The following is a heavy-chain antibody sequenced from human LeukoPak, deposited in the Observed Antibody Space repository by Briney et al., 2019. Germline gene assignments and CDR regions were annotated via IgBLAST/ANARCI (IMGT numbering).Heavy chain of an antibody. CDR3: AREFRSYGRYYFDY. CDR2: IYSGGST. V-gene: IGHV3-53*01. CDR1: GFTFSDYY. Sequence: PGGSLKLSCAASGFTFSDYYMSWIRQAPGKGLEWVSIIYSGGSTYYADSMKGRFTISRDNSKNTLYLQMNSLRAEDTAVYYCAREFRSYGRYYFDYWGQGTLVTVSS. J-gene: IGHJ4*02. D-gene: IGHD1-26*01.